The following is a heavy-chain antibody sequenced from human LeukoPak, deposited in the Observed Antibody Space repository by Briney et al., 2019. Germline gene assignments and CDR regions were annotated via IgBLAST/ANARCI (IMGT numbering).Heavy chain of an antibody. D-gene: IGHD6-19*01. V-gene: IGHV3-30*18. CDR2: ISYDGSNK. CDR1: GFTFSSYG. Sequence: GGSLRVSCAASGFTFSSYGMHWVRQAPGKGLEWVAVISYDGSNKYYADSVKGRFTISRDNSKNTLYLQMNSLRAEDTAVYYCAKDREAVAGDYWGQGTLVTVSS. CDR3: AKDREAVAGDY. J-gene: IGHJ4*02.